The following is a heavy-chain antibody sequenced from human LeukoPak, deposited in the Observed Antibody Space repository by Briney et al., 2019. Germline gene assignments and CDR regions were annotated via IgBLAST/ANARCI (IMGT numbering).Heavy chain of an antibody. CDR3: ARDYGDYGWYFDL. CDR1: GFTVSSNY. D-gene: IGHD4-17*01. J-gene: IGHJ2*01. V-gene: IGHV3-53*01. CDR2: IYSGGST. Sequence: GGSLRLSCAASGFTVSSNYMSWVRQAPGKGLEWVSVIYSGGSTYYADSVKGRFTISRDNSKNTLYLQMNSLTAEDTAVYYCARDYGDYGWYFDLWGRGTLVTVSS.